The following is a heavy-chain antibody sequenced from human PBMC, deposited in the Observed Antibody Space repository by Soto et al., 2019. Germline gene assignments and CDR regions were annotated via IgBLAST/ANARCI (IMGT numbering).Heavy chain of an antibody. Sequence: QVQLVQSGAEVKKPGASMKVSCKPSGHTFSAYYIHWVRQAPGQGLEWMGWINPNSGGTNYAQKFQGRVTMTRDTSSRTVYMELSGLRSEDTAIYYCARDLSSDSTGFRGYDLWGQGTLVTVSS. D-gene: IGHD3-10*01. V-gene: IGHV1-2*02. J-gene: IGHJ4*02. CDR2: INPNSGGT. CDR3: ARDLSSDSTGFRGYDL. CDR1: GHTFSAYY.